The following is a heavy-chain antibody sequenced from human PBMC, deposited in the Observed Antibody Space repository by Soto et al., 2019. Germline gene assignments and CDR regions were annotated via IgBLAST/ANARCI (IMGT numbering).Heavy chain of an antibody. D-gene: IGHD3-16*01. Sequence: ITCSVFSWVRQAPGQGLEWMGWISVYNGNTNYAQRLQGRVTMTTDTSTTTAYMELRSLRSDDTAVYYCARGQKLFYDGDLDY. V-gene: IGHV1-18*01. CDR2: ISVYNGNT. CDR3: ARGQKLFYDGDLDY. CDR1: ITCSV. J-gene: IGHJ4*01.